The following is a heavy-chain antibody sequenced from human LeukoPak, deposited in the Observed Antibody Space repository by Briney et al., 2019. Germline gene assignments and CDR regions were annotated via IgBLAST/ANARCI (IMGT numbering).Heavy chain of an antibody. CDR1: GGSFSGYY. D-gene: IGHD5-18*01. CDR3: ARGGYSYGQKRFFDY. J-gene: IGHJ4*02. CDR2: INHSGST. V-gene: IGHV4-34*01. Sequence: PSETLSLTCAVYGGSFSGYYWSWIRQPPGKGLEWIGEINHSGSTNYNPSLKSRVTISVDTSKNQFSLKLSSVTAADTAVYYCARGGYSYGQKRFFDYWGQGTLVTVSS.